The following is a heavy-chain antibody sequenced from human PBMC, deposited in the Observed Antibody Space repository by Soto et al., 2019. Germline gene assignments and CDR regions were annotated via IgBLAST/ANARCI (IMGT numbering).Heavy chain of an antibody. CDR3: ARESSTSGWTDYSYGMDV. D-gene: IGHD6-19*01. Sequence: QMQVVESGGGLVKPGGSLRLSCVASGFTFSDYDMAWIRQAPGKGLEWVSCISNSATTKYYADSVRGRFTISRDNAKNSVFLQMNSLRAEDTAIYYCARESSTSGWTDYSYGMDVWGQGTTVNVSS. CDR1: GFTFSDYD. J-gene: IGHJ6*02. V-gene: IGHV3-11*01. CDR2: ISNSATTK.